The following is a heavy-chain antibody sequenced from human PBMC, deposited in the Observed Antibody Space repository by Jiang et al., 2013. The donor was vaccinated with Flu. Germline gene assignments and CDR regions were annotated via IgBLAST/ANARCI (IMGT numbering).Heavy chain of an antibody. D-gene: IGHD5/OR15-5a*01. CDR2: IYTSGST. CDR1: GGSISSYY. V-gene: IGHV4-4*07. CDR3: ARDSTRYYGMDV. Sequence: TCTVTGGSISSYYWSWIRQPAGKGLEWIGRIYTSGSTNYNPSLKGRVTMSVDTSKNQFSLKLSSVTAADTAVYYCARDSTRYYGMDVWGQGTTVTVSS. J-gene: IGHJ6*02.